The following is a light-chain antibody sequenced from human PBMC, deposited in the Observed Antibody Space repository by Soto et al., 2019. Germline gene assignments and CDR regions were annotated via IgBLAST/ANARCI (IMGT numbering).Light chain of an antibody. CDR1: SSNIGPGYD. V-gene: IGLV1-40*01. J-gene: IGLJ1*01. Sequence: QSVLTHPPSVSGAPGQRVTISCTGSSSNIGPGYDVHWYQQLPGTAPKLLIYSNTHRPSGVPDRFSRSRSGTSASLAITGHQVEGELEYSSLHEDSSLRGSVYGTGTKVTVL. CDR2: SNT. CDR3: LHEDSSLRGSV.